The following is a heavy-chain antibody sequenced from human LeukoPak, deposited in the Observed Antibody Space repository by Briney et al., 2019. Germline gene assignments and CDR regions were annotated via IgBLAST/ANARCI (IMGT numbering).Heavy chain of an antibody. CDR1: GGSISSGSYF. CDR3: ARDYGDSRNYNWFDP. J-gene: IGHJ5*02. V-gene: IGHV4-61*02. Sequence: SETLSLTCTVSGGSISSGSYFWSWIRQPAGKGLEWIGRIYTSGTTNYNPSLKSRVTISVDTSKNQFSLELTSVTAADTAVYYCARDYGDSRNYNWFDPWGQGTLVTVSS. CDR2: IYTSGTT. D-gene: IGHD4-17*01.